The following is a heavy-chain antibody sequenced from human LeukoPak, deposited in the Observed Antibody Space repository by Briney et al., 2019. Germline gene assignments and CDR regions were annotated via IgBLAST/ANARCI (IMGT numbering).Heavy chain of an antibody. CDR1: GFTYRTFA. V-gene: IGHV3-30-3*01. Sequence: GGSLRLSCAASGFTYRTFAMHWVRQAPGKGLEWVALTSFDESNRGYADSVKGRFTISRDNSKNTLYLQMNSLTVEDTAVYYCARDLPPLDYWGQGTLVTVSS. CDR2: TSFDESNR. J-gene: IGHJ4*02. CDR3: ARDLPPLDY.